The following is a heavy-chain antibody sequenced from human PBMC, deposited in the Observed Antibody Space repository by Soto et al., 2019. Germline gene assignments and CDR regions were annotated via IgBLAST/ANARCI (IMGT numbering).Heavy chain of an antibody. Sequence: SETLSLTCTVSGGSISSGGYYWSWIRQHPGKGLEWIGYIYYSGSTYYNPSLKSRVTISVDTSKNQFSLKLSSVTAADTAVYYCAGDSVYAIHWFDPWGQGTLVTVSS. D-gene: IGHD2-8*01. V-gene: IGHV4-31*03. CDR2: IYYSGST. CDR3: AGDSVYAIHWFDP. J-gene: IGHJ5*02. CDR1: GGSISSGGYY.